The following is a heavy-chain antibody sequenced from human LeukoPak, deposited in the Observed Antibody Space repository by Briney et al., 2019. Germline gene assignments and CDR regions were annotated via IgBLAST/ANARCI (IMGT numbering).Heavy chain of an antibody. D-gene: IGHD1-26*01. CDR1: GFTFSRFW. V-gene: IGHV3-74*01. CDR3: ARDQSIAGPTTADY. Sequence: PGRSLRLSCATSGFTFSRFWMHWLRRAPGQGLVWVSRMNTDGTNTIYADSVKGRFTISRDNAKNTLFLQMNSLRAEDTAVYYCARDQSIAGPTTADYWGQGTLVTVSS. J-gene: IGHJ4*02. CDR2: MNTDGTNT.